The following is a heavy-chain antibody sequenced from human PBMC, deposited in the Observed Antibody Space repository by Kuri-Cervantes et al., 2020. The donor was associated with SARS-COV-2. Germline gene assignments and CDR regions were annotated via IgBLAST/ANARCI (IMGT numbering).Heavy chain of an antibody. V-gene: IGHV3-48*03. Sequence: LSLTCAASGFTFDNYEMNWVRQAPGKGLEWVSFISYSGRTIYYADSVKGRFTISRDNGKNSLYLQMNSLRDEDTAVYYCARDHLRYDFWSGRGYGMDVWGQGTTVTVSS. CDR3: ARDHLRYDFWSGRGYGMDV. J-gene: IGHJ6*02. CDR1: GFTFDNYE. CDR2: ISYSGRTI. D-gene: IGHD3-3*01.